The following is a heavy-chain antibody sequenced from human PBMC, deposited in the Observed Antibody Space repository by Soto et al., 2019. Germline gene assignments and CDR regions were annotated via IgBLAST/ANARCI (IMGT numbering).Heavy chain of an antibody. D-gene: IGHD3-10*02. V-gene: IGHV3-21*01. J-gene: IGHJ3*02. Sequence: EVQLVESGGGLVKPGGSLRLSCAASGFTFSTYSMNWVRQAPGKGLEWVSSISSSSSYIYYADSVEGRFTISRDNAKNSLYLQMNSLRAEATAEYYCADDRGGDLKAFDIWGQGTMVTVSS. CDR2: ISSSSSYI. CDR3: ADDRGGDLKAFDI. CDR1: GFTFSTYS.